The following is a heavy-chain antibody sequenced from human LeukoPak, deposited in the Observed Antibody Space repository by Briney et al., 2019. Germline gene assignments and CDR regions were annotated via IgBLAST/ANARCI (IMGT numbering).Heavy chain of an antibody. Sequence: GGSLRLSCAGSGFTLSNYYMDWVRQAPGKGPEWVGRIRNKANSYSTAYAETGRGRFTVSRDDREHSLFLQMHSLKPEDTAVYCCASCGDDYRFFENWGQGTLVTVSS. J-gene: IGHJ4*02. D-gene: IGHD5-12*01. V-gene: IGHV3-72*01. CDR3: ASCGDDYRFFEN. CDR2: IRNKANSYST. CDR1: GFTLSNYY.